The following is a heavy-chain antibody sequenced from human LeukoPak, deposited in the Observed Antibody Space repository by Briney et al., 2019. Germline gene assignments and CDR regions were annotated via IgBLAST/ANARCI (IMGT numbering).Heavy chain of an antibody. J-gene: IGHJ6*03. Sequence: GSLRLSCAASGFTFSDYYMSWIRQAPGKGLEGVSYISSSGSTIYYADSVKGRFTISRDNAKNSLYLQMNSLRAEDTAVYYCARLSTYSDLLTGYYHYYYYYKDVWGKGTRVTVSS. CDR1: GFTFSDYY. D-gene: IGHD3-9*01. CDR3: ARLSTYSDLLTGYYHYYYYYKDV. CDR2: ISSSGSTI. V-gene: IGHV3-11*04.